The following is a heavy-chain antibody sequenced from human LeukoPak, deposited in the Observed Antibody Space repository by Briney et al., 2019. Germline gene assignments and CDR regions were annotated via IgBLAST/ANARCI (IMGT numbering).Heavy chain of an antibody. CDR1: GFTFSGYA. Sequence: GGTLRLSCAASGFTFSGYAINWVRQAPGKGLEWVSYISSSSNHIYYADSVTGRFTISRDNAKNSVFLQMNSLRAEDTAVYFCARVRSYFFDYWGQGTLVTVSS. J-gene: IGHJ4*02. CDR3: ARVRSYFFDY. V-gene: IGHV3-21*06. CDR2: ISSSSNHI.